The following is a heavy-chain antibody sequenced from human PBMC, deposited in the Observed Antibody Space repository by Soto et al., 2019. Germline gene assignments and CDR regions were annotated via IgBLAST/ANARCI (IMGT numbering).Heavy chain of an antibody. Sequence: PSETLSLTCTVSGGSISSSSYYWGWIRQPPGKGLEWIGSIYYSGSTYYNPSLKSRVTISVDTSKNQFSLKLSSVTAADTAVYYCARHKYHSSCTSAYWGQGTLVTVSS. CDR1: GGSISSSSYY. D-gene: IGHD3-22*01. V-gene: IGHV4-39*01. CDR3: ARHKYHSSCTSAY. CDR2: IYYSGST. J-gene: IGHJ4*02.